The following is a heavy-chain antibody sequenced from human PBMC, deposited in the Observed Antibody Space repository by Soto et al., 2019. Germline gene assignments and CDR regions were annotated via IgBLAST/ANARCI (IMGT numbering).Heavy chain of an antibody. Sequence: SETLSLTCSVSGASISSYYYTWIRQTPGKGLEWIGYIYLGGSINYNPSFKSRLTISRDTSKNQFSLKLSSVTAVDTALYYCASRLGYGYAMDVWGQGTTVTVSS. CDR1: GASISSYY. CDR3: ASRLGYGYAMDV. J-gene: IGHJ6*02. D-gene: IGHD5-18*01. V-gene: IGHV4-4*08. CDR2: IYLGGSI.